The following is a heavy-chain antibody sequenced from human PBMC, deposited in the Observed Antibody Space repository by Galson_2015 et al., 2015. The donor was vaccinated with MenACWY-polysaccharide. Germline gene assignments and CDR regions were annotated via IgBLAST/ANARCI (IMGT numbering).Heavy chain of an antibody. CDR3: AKEDARDFTYGYFDY. CDR1: EFTFSSYA. D-gene: IGHD3-10*01. J-gene: IGHJ4*02. Sequence: SLRLSCAASEFTFSSYAMNWVRQAPGKGLEWVSAISDSGGSTYYADSVKGRFSISRDKSKNTLYLQMNSLRAEDTAVYYCAKEDARDFTYGYFDYWGQGTLVTVSS. V-gene: IGHV3-23*01. CDR2: ISDSGGST.